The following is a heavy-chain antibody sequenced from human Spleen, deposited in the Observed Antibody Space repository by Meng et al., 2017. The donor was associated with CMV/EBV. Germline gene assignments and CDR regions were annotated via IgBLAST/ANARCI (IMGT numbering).Heavy chain of an antibody. V-gene: IGHV1-2*02. J-gene: IGHJ4*02. D-gene: IGHD3-22*01. CDR2: INLNSGGT. CDR3: ARTYYYDGSAYYAFDY. Sequence: ASVKVSCKASGYTLTGYHIHWVRQAPGQGPEWMGWINLNSGGTEYAQKFQGRVTMTRDTSISTAYMELGRLRSDDTAVYYCARTYYYDGSAYYAFDYWGQGTLVTVSS. CDR1: GYTLTGYH.